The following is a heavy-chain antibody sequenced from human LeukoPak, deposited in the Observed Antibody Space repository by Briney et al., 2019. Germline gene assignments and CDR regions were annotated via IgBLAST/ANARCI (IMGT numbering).Heavy chain of an antibody. Sequence: ASVKVSCKTFGYSFSGYYMYWVRQAPGQGLEWMGWINPNSGGTNYAQKFQGRVTMTRDTSISTAYMELSRLRSDDTAVYYCARLSGYSSHWGQGTLVTVSS. CDR3: ARLSGYSSH. J-gene: IGHJ4*02. V-gene: IGHV1-2*02. CDR1: GYSFSGYY. D-gene: IGHD6-13*01. CDR2: INPNSGGT.